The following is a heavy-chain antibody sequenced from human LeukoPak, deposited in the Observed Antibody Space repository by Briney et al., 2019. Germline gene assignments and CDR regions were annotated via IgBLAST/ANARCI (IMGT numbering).Heavy chain of an antibody. CDR2: MNPNSANT. Sequence: ASVKVSCKASGYTFTSYDINRVRQATGQGLEWMGYMNPNSANTGYAQKFQGRLTITTDTSISTAYMELSSLRSEDTAVYYCFREGSDYWGQGTLVTVSS. CDR3: FREGSDY. V-gene: IGHV1-8*03. J-gene: IGHJ4*02. CDR1: GYTFTSYD. D-gene: IGHD1-26*01.